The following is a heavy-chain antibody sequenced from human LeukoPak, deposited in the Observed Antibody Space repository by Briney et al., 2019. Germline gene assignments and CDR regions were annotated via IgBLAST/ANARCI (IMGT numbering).Heavy chain of an antibody. CDR3: ARRDDHNGRDY. D-gene: IGHD5-24*01. CDR2: IYSSGST. CDR1: GFTVSNNY. V-gene: IGHV3-53*01. Sequence: GGSLRLSCVVSGFTVSNNYMSWVRQAPRKGLEWVSLIYSSGSTYYADSVKGRFTISRDNSKNTVYLQMNSLRAEDTAMYYCARRDDHNGRDYWGQGTLVTVSS. J-gene: IGHJ4*02.